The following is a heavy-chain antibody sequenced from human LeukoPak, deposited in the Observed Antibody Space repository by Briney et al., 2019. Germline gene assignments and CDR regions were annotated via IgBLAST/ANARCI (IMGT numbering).Heavy chain of an antibody. Sequence: PGGSLRLSCAASGFTFSSYAMSWVRQAPGKGLEWVSAISGSGGSTYYADSVRGRFTISRDNSKNTLYLQMNSLRAEDTAVYYCAKALWELPYYFDYWGQGTLVTVSS. CDR1: GFTFSSYA. CDR2: ISGSGGST. J-gene: IGHJ4*02. CDR3: AKALWELPYYFDY. D-gene: IGHD1-26*01. V-gene: IGHV3-23*01.